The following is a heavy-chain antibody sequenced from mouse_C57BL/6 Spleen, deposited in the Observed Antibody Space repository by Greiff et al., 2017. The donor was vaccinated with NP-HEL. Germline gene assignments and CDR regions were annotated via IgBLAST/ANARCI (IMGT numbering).Heavy chain of an antibody. V-gene: IGHV1-72*01. CDR2: IDPNSGGT. D-gene: IGHD4-1*01. CDR1: GYTFTSYW. Sequence: QVQLQQPGAELVKPGASVKLSCKASGYTFTSYWMHWVKQRPGRGLEWIGRIDPNSGGTKYNEKFKSKATLTVDKPSSTAYMQLSSLTSEESAVYYCARLGRGDWFAYWGQGTLVTVSA. J-gene: IGHJ3*01. CDR3: ARLGRGDWFAY.